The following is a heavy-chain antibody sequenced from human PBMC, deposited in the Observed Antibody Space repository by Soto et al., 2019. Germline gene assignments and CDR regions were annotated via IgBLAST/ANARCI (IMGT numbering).Heavy chain of an antibody. CDR3: ARTYYYDSSGYYYHLAY. CDR2: IFSNDEK. CDR1: GFSLSNARMG. J-gene: IGHJ4*02. Sequence: SGPTLVNPTETLTLTCTVSGFSLSNARMGVSWIRQPAGKALEWLAHIFSNDEKSYSTSLKSRLTISKDTSKSQVVLTMTNMDPVDTATYYCARTYYYDSSGYYYHLAYWGQGTLVTVSS. D-gene: IGHD3-22*01. V-gene: IGHV2-26*01.